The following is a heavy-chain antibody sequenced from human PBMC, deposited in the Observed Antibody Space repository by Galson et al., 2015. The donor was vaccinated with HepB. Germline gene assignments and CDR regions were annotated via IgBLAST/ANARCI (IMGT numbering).Heavy chain of an antibody. Sequence: SLRLSCAASGFTFSSYSMNWVRQAPGKGLEWVSYISSSSSTIYYADSVKGRFTISRDNAKNSLYLQMNSLRAEDTAVYYCARALRDDFWSGYAEYFQHWGQGTLVTVSS. CDR1: GFTFSSYS. D-gene: IGHD3-3*01. V-gene: IGHV3-48*01. CDR3: ARALRDDFWSGYAEYFQH. CDR2: ISSSSSTI. J-gene: IGHJ1*01.